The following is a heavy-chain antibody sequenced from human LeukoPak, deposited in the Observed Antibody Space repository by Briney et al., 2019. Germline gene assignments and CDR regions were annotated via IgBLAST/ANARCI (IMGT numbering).Heavy chain of an antibody. V-gene: IGHV3-7*01. J-gene: IGHJ2*01. CDR3: ARENKSRYRRNWYFDL. Sequence: GGSLRLSCAASGFTFSNYWMSWVRQAPGKGLEWVANIKQDGSEKYYVDSVKGRFTISRDNSKNTLYLQVNSLRAEDTAVYYCARENKSRYRRNWYFDLWGRGTLVTVSS. CDR2: IKQDGSEK. D-gene: IGHD1-14*01. CDR1: GFTFSNYW.